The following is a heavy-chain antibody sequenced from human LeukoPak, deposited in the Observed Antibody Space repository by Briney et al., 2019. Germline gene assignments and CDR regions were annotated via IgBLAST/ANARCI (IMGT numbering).Heavy chain of an antibody. Sequence: SETLSLTCTVSGGSISSYYWNWIRQPPGKGLEWIGYIYYSGSTNYNPSLKSRVTISVDTSKNQFSLKRSSVTAADTAVYYCARLRRRYCSSTSCYRGYGLGDYFDYWGQGTLVTVSS. CDR3: ARLRRRYCSSTSCYRGYGLGDYFDY. CDR2: IYYSGST. J-gene: IGHJ4*02. D-gene: IGHD2-2*01. CDR1: GGSISSYY. V-gene: IGHV4-59*08.